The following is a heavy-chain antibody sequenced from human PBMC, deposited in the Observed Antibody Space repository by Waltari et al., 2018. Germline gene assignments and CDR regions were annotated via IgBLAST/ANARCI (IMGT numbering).Heavy chain of an antibody. D-gene: IGHD6-6*01. Sequence: VQLVQSGPVLKKPGASGKVSCTASGYTFTSYAMNCVRQSPGQGLKWVGLVDPEDGETVYAGNYQGRVTITADTLTDTAFMEVDTLRSEVTAVYYCATGREQLAHFDHWGQGTLVTVSS. CDR3: ATGREQLAHFDH. CDR1: GYTFTSYA. V-gene: IGHV1-69-2*01. J-gene: IGHJ4*02. CDR2: VDPEDGET.